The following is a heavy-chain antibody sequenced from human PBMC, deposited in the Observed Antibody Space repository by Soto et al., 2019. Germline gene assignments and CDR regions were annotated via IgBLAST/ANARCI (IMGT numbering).Heavy chain of an antibody. Sequence: SETLSLTCAVYGGSFSGYYWSWIRQPPGKGLEWIGEINHSGSTNYNPSLKSRVTISVDTSKNQFSLKLSSVTAADTAVYYCARGVGIYDFWSGYYYYYYMDVWGKGTTVTVSS. D-gene: IGHD3-3*01. CDR2: INHSGST. J-gene: IGHJ6*03. CDR3: ARGVGIYDFWSGYYYYYYMDV. V-gene: IGHV4-34*01. CDR1: GGSFSGYY.